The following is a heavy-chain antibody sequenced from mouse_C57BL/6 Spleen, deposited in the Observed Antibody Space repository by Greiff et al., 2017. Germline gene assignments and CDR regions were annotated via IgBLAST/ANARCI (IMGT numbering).Heavy chain of an antibody. CDR3: ASNYGSTSWFSY. J-gene: IGHJ3*01. CDR2: ISSGSSTN. V-gene: IGHV5-17*01. D-gene: IGHD1-1*01. CDR1: GFTFSNYG. Sequence: EVQGVESGGGLVKPGGSLKLSCAASGFTFSNYGMHWVRQAPEKGLEWVAYISSGSSTNYYADTVKGRFTSSRDKAKNTLFLQMTSLRSEDTAMYCWASNYGSTSWFSYWGQGTLVTVSA.